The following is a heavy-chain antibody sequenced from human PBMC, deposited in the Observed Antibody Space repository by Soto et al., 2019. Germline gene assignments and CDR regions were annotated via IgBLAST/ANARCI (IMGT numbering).Heavy chain of an antibody. J-gene: IGHJ4*02. V-gene: IGHV6-1*01. Sequence: PSQTLSLTCAISGDSVSSNSAAWNWIRQSPSRGLEWLGRTYYRSKWYNDYAVSVKSRITINTAYMGLSSLRSDDTAVYYCARDYNIRTPYSGSWPVAYWGQGTRVTVPQ. CDR1: GDSVSSNSAA. CDR2: TYYRSKWYN. CDR3: RTPYSGSWPVAY. D-gene: IGHD1-26*01.